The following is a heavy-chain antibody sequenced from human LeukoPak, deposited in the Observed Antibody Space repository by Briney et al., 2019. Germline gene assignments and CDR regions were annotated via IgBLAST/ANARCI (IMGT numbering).Heavy chain of an antibody. D-gene: IGHD2-8*02. CDR1: GFTFSSYA. CDR2: ISYDGSNK. Sequence: GGSLRLSCAASGFTFSSYAMHWVRQAPGKGLEWVAVISYDGSNKYYADSVKGRFTISRDNSKNTLYLHVNSLRADDTAVYYCASHRTGNYPHSNFDYWGQGTLVTVSS. V-gene: IGHV3-30-3*01. CDR3: ASHRTGNYPHSNFDY. J-gene: IGHJ4*02.